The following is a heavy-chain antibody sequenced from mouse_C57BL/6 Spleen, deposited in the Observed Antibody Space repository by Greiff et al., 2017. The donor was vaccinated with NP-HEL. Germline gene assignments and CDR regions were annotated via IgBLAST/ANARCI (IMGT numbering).Heavy chain of an antibody. CDR3: ARTFDYYGSSPFAY. V-gene: IGHV5-17*01. CDR2: ISSGSSTI. D-gene: IGHD1-1*01. CDR1: GFTFSDYG. Sequence: EVQGVESGGGLVKPGGSLKLSCAASGFTFSDYGMHWVRQAPEKGLEWVAYISSGSSTIYYADTVKGRFTISRDNAKNTLFLQMTSLRYEDTAMYYCARTFDYYGSSPFAYWGQGTLVTVSA. J-gene: IGHJ3*01.